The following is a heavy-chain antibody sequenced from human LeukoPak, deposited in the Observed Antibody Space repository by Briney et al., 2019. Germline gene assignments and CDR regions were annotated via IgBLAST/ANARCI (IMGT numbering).Heavy chain of an antibody. CDR1: GYTFTSYD. D-gene: IGHD3-10*01. V-gene: IGHV1-69*05. CDR2: IIPIFGTA. J-gene: IGHJ6*03. CDR3: ARVSGTFARGRAPRYYYMDV. Sequence: SVKVSCKASGYTFTSYDINWVRQAPGQGLEWMGGIIPIFGTANYAQKFQGRVTITTDESTSTAYMELSSLRSEDTAVYYCARVSGTFARGRAPRYYYMDVWGKGTTVTVSS.